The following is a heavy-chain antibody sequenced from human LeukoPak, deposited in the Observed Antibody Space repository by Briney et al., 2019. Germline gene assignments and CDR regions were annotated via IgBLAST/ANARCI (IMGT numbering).Heavy chain of an antibody. D-gene: IGHD6-13*01. CDR2: IYYSGST. V-gene: IGHV4-59*08. J-gene: IGHJ5*02. CDR1: GGSISSYY. Sequence: PSETLSLTCTVSGGSISSYYWSWIRQPPGKGLGWIGYIYYSGSTNYNPSLKSRVTISVDTSKNQFSLKLSSVTAADTAVYYCARFYSSSWQNWFDPWGQGTLVTVSS. CDR3: ARFYSSSWQNWFDP.